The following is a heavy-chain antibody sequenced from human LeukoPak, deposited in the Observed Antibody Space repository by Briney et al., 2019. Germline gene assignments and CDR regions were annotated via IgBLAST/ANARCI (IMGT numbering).Heavy chain of an antibody. V-gene: IGHV4-59*01. CDR1: GGSISSYY. Sequence: PSETLSLTCTVSGGSISSYYWSWIRQPPGKGLEWIGYIYYSGSTNYNPSLKSRVTISVDTSKNQFSLKLSSVTAADTAVYYCARWPGPPTYYYDSIGYGFDYWGQGTLVTVSS. CDR3: ARWPGPPTYYYDSIGYGFDY. D-gene: IGHD3-22*01. J-gene: IGHJ4*02. CDR2: IYYSGST.